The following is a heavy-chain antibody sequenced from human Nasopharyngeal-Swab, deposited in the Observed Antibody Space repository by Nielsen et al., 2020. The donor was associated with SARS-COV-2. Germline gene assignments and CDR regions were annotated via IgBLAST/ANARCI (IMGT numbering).Heavy chain of an antibody. CDR2: ISGRSGTI. Sequence: GGSLRLSCAVSGFTGYDMNWVCQTPGKGLEWLSYISGRSGTIYYADSVYGRFTVSRDNAKKSLFLQMNSLRAEDTAVYYCASEHPAEYALDVWGLGTTVTVS. J-gene: IGHJ6*02. V-gene: IGHV3-48*04. CDR3: ASEHPAEYALDV. CDR1: GFTGYD.